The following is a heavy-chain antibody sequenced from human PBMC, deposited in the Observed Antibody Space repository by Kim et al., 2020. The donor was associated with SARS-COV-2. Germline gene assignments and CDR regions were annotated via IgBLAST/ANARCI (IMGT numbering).Heavy chain of an antibody. D-gene: IGHD3-10*01. Sequence: ASVKVSCKASGYTFTSYAMNWVRQAPGQGLEWMGWINTNTGNPTYAQGFTGRFVFSLDTSVSTAYLQISSLKAEDTAVYYCARNLYYYGSGSRNWFDPWGQGTLVTVSS. CDR1: GYTFTSYA. CDR3: ARNLYYYGSGSRNWFDP. J-gene: IGHJ5*02. V-gene: IGHV7-4-1*02. CDR2: INTNTGNP.